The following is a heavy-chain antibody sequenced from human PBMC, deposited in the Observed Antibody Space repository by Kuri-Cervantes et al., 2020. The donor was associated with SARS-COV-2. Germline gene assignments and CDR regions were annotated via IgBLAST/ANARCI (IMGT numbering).Heavy chain of an antibody. V-gene: IGHV3-69-1*01. CDR2: ISSSSTI. CDR3: ARDGDFWSGYYKNWFDP. J-gene: IGHJ5*02. D-gene: IGHD3-3*01. Sequence: GESLKISCAASGFTFSDYYMNWVRQAPGKGLEWVSSISSSSTIYYADSVKGRFTISRDNAKNSLYLQMNSLRAEDTAVYYCARDGDFWSGYYKNWFDPWGQGTLVTVSS. CDR1: GFTFSDYY.